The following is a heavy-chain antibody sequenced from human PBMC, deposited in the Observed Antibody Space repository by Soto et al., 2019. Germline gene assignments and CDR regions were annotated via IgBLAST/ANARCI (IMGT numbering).Heavy chain of an antibody. J-gene: IGHJ5*02. CDR3: ARAYTSDGNWRSTSCYENWFDT. V-gene: IGHV1-2*04. CDR1: GYTFTGYY. CDR2: INPNSGGT. D-gene: IGHD2-2*01. Sequence: QVQLVQSGAEVKKPGASVKVSCKASGYTFTGYYMHWVRQAPGQGLEWMGWINPNSGGTNYAQKFQGWVTMTRDTCISTAYMELSMLRSEDTAVSFCARAYTSDGNWRSTSCYENWFDTWGQGTLVTVSS.